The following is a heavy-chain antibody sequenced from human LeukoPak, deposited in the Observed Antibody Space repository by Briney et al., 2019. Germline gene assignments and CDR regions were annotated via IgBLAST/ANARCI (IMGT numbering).Heavy chain of an antibody. Sequence: GGSLRLSCAASGFTFSAYTMNWVRQAPGKGLEWVSSISSSSSYIFYADSEKGRFTISRDNAKNSLYVQMNSLSAEDTAVYYCARGGGGLNWFDPWGQGTLVTVSS. V-gene: IGHV3-21*01. CDR1: GFTFSAYT. CDR3: ARGGGGLNWFDP. J-gene: IGHJ5*02. D-gene: IGHD3-16*01. CDR2: ISSSSSYI.